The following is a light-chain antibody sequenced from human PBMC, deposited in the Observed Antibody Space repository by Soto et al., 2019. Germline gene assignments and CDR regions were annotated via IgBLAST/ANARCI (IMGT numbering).Light chain of an antibody. CDR3: CLHTGATTYV. CDR2: EGH. J-gene: IGLJ1*01. CDR1: SGFVGRFSL. V-gene: IGLV2-23*01. Sequence: QSALAQPASVSGSPGQSITISCTGTSGFVGRFSLVSWYQQHPGKAPKVMISEGHRRPSGVPDRFSGSTSVNSAFLTTSGLQADYEADYYRCLHTGATTYVFRAETKGTVL.